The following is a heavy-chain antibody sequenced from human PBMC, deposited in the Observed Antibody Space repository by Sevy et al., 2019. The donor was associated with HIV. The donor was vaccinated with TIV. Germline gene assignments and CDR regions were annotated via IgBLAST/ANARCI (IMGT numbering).Heavy chain of an antibody. CDR1: GFTFSSYT. D-gene: IGHD2-2*01. CDR2: ITSSSVYI. J-gene: IGHJ4*02. CDR3: ARDGGCSSTSCLLYFDY. V-gene: IGHV3-21*01. Sequence: GGSLRLSCAGSGFTFSSYTMTWVRQAPGKGLEWVSSITSSSVYIHYADSVKGRFTISRDNAKNSLYLQMNSLRAEDTAVYYCARDGGCSSTSCLLYFDYWGQGTPVTVSS.